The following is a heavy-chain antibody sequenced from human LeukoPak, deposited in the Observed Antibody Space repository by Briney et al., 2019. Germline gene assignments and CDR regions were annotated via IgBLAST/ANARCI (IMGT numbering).Heavy chain of an antibody. CDR1: GGSISSGTYY. CDR2: IYTSGST. D-gene: IGHD2-21*02. V-gene: IGHV4-61*02. Sequence: SETLSLTCTVSGGSISSGTYYWSWIRQPAGKGLEWIGRIYTSGSTNYNPSLKSRVTISVDTSKNQFSLRLNSVTAADTAVYYCASQPGGVTNFFDYWGQGTLVTVSS. J-gene: IGHJ4*02. CDR3: ASQPGGVTNFFDY.